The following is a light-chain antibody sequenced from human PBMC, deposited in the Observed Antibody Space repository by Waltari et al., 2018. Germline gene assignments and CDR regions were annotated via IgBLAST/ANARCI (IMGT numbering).Light chain of an antibody. CDR2: FVS. V-gene: IGLV3-21*04. J-gene: IGLJ2*01. Sequence: SYVLTQPHSVSVAPGKTARITCGGNDIGSQSVHWYQQKPGQAPVVVIFFVSDRPSGISERFSGSKSGNTATLTISRVEAGDEADYFCQVWDGTSDQPVFGGGTKLTVL. CDR1: DIGSQS. CDR3: QVWDGTSDQPV.